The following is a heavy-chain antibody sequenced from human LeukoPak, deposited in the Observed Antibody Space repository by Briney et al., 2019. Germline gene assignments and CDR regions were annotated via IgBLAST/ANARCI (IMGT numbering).Heavy chain of an antibody. CDR3: VRDDAGGRFDP. V-gene: IGHV4-61*02. Sequence: SETLSLTCAVSGGFLSSGTYFWSWVRQPAGKGLEWIGRIYSSGSTTYNPSLQSRVTISGDTSKNQISLKLSSVTAADTAVYYCVRDDAGGRFDPWGQGTLVTVSS. CDR1: GGFLSSGTYF. CDR2: IYSSGST. D-gene: IGHD1-26*01. J-gene: IGHJ5*02.